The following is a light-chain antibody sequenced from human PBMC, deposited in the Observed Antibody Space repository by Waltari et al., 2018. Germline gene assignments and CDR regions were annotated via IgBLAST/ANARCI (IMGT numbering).Light chain of an antibody. J-gene: IGKJ2*01. CDR2: RAS. Sequence: DIQMTQSPSSLSASVGDTVTISCQASEAIDNNVNWYQQEPGKTPKLLIYRASNLQSGAPSRFSGSRSGTDFTLTISRLQPEDFVTYYCQQGSTDPFTFGQGSRLEI. CDR1: EAIDNN. CDR3: QQGSTDPFT. V-gene: IGKV1-39*01.